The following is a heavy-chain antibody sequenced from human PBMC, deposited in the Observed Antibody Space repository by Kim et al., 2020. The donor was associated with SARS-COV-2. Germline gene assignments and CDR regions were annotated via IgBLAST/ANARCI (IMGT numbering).Heavy chain of an antibody. Sequence: GGSLRLSCAASGFTFSSYAMSWVRQAPGKGLEWVSAISGSGGSTYYADSVKGRFTISRDNSKNTLYLQMNSLRAEDTAVYYCAKDRLANYYGSGSYYLGYFDLWGRGTLVTVSS. J-gene: IGHJ2*01. CDR3: AKDRLANYYGSGSYYLGYFDL. CDR1: GFTFSSYA. V-gene: IGHV3-23*01. D-gene: IGHD3-10*01. CDR2: ISGSGGST.